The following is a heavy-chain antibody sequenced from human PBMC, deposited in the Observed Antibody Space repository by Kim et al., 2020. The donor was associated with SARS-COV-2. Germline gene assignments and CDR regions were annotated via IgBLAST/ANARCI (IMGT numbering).Heavy chain of an antibody. D-gene: IGHD1-26*01. Sequence: GGSLRLSCAASGFTFSSYGMHWVRQAPGKGLEWVAVISYDGSNKYYADSVKGRFTISRDNSKNTLYLQMNSLRAEDTAVYYCAKEGSKKWEPTYLPPDYWGQGTLVTVSS. V-gene: IGHV3-30*18. CDR2: ISYDGSNK. J-gene: IGHJ4*02. CDR3: AKEGSKKWEPTYLPPDY. CDR1: GFTFSSYG.